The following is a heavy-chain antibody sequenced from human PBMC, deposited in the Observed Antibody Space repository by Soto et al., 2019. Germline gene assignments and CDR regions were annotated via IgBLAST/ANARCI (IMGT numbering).Heavy chain of an antibody. CDR3: ARGGLEPFDY. CDR2: IDSSGTQT. J-gene: IGHJ4*02. D-gene: IGHD1-1*01. Sequence: GGSLRLSCAASGFTFSRHGMSWVRQAPGKGLEWVSTIDSSGTQTHYADSVEGRFTISRDDAKNEVYLQMNNLRAEDTAVYYCARGGLEPFDYWGQGALVTVSS. CDR1: GFTFSRHG. V-gene: IGHV3-23*05.